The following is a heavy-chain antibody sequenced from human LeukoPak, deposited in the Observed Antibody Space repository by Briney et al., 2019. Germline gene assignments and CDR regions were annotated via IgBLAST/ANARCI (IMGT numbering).Heavy chain of an antibody. CDR2: IYYSGST. Sequence: PSETLSRTCTVSGGSISSGDYYWSWIRQPPGKVLEGIGDIYYSGSTYYNPSLKSRVTISVDTSKSQFSLKLSSVTAADTAVYYCAREGYDSSYYYSLDYWGPGTLVTVSS. CDR3: AREGYDSSYYYSLDY. V-gene: IGHV4-31*03. D-gene: IGHD3-22*01. J-gene: IGHJ4*02. CDR1: GGSISSGDYY.